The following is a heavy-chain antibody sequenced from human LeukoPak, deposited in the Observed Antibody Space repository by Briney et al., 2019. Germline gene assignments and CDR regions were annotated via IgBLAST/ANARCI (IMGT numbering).Heavy chain of an antibody. CDR3: ARSYGSGNYFDY. Sequence: SETLSLTCTVSGGSISTYYWSWIRQPPGKGLEWIGYIYYSGSANYNPSLKSRVTISVDTSKNQFSLKLSSVAAADTAVYYCARSYGSGNYFDYWGQGTLVTVSS. J-gene: IGHJ4*02. V-gene: IGHV4-59*01. D-gene: IGHD3-10*01. CDR1: GGSISTYY. CDR2: IYYSGSA.